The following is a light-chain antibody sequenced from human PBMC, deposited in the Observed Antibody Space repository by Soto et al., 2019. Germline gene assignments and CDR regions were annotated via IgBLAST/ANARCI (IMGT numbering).Light chain of an antibody. V-gene: IGKV1-33*01. J-gene: IGKJ5*01. Sequence: DIQMTQSPSSLSASVGDRVTITCQASHDITNYLNWYQHKPGKAPKLLIYGASNLETGVPSRFSGSGSGTDFTFTISSLQPEDIALYYCHQYGSSPGTFGQGTRVEIK. CDR3: HQYGSSPGT. CDR1: HDITNY. CDR2: GAS.